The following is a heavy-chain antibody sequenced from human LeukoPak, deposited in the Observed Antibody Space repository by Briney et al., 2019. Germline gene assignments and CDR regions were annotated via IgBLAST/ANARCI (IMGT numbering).Heavy chain of an antibody. Sequence: ASVRVSCKASGYTFTGYYMHWVRQAPGQGLEWMGWINPNSGGTNYAQKFQGRVTMTRDTSISTAYMELSRLRSDDTAVYYCARAPSHYDSSGYRLIYFDYWGQGTLVTVSS. V-gene: IGHV1-2*02. D-gene: IGHD3-22*01. J-gene: IGHJ4*02. CDR1: GYTFTGYY. CDR2: INPNSGGT. CDR3: ARAPSHYDSSGYRLIYFDY.